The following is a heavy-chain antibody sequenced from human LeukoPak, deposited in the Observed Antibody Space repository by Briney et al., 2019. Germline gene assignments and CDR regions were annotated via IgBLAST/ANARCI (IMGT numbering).Heavy chain of an antibody. CDR1: GGAISSYY. CDR2: IHYTGST. D-gene: IGHD3-22*01. J-gene: IGHJ4*02. Sequence: SETLSLTCTVSGGAISSYYWSWIRRPPGTGLEWIGYIHYTGSTNYNPSLKSRVTISVDTSKNQFSLKLSSVTAADTAVYYCARVRDRSGYFYDFDYWGQGTLVTVSS. CDR3: ARVRDRSGYFYDFDY. V-gene: IGHV4-59*01.